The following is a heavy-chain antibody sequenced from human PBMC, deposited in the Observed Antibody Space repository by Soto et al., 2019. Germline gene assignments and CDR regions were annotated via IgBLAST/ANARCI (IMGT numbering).Heavy chain of an antibody. J-gene: IGHJ4*02. D-gene: IGHD6-13*01. CDR1: GFTFGDYA. CDR2: IRSKAYGGTP. V-gene: IGHV3-49*04. CDR3: TRSDAGNVRFDH. Sequence: GGSLRLSCTASGFTFGDYAMNWVRQAPGKGLEWVGFIRSKAYGGTPEYAASVKGRFTISREDSKSFAYLEMNSLRTEDTAMYYCTRSDAGNVRFDHWGQGTLVTVSS.